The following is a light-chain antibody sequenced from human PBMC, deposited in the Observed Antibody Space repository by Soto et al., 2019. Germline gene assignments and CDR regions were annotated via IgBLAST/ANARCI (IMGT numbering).Light chain of an antibody. CDR3: RHNKNCPGT. Sequence: EIVMTQSPATLSVSPGERATLSCRASQSVSSNLAWYQQKPGQAPRLLIYGASTRATGIPARFSGSGSGTVFPLPTRTLLSKVLAFFSCRHNKNCPGTFG. J-gene: IGKJ3*01. CDR2: GAS. CDR1: QSVSSN. V-gene: IGKV3-15*01.